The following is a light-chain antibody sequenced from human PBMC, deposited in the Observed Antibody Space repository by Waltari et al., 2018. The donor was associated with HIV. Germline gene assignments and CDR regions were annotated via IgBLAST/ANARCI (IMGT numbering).Light chain of an antibody. CDR1: SSDVGDYKY. V-gene: IGLV2-14*01. CDR2: EVS. Sequence: QSALTQPASVSGSPGQSITISCTGTSSDVGDYKYVSWYQQHPGKAPKLMIYEVSNRPSGVSNRFSGSKSGNTASLTISGLQAEDEADYYCSSYTSSSTLEGVFGGGTKLTVL. CDR3: SSYTSSSTLEGV. J-gene: IGLJ2*01.